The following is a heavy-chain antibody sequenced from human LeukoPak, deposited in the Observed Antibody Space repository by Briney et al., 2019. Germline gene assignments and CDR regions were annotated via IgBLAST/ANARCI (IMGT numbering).Heavy chain of an antibody. CDR3: ATRVEGPNLAYCGGDCYARGAFDI. V-gene: IGHV1-24*01. D-gene: IGHD2-21*02. J-gene: IGHJ3*02. CDR2: FDPEDGQT. Sequence: ASLKVSCKVSGYTLTELSMHWVRQAPGKGLEWRRGFDPEDGQTIYAQKFQGRVTMTEDTSTDTAYMELSSLRSEDTAVYYCATRVEGPNLAYCGGDCYARGAFDIWGQGTMVTVSS. CDR1: GYTLTELS.